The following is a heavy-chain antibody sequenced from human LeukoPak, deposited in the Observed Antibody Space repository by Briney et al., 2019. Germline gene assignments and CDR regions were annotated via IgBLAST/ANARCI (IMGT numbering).Heavy chain of an antibody. D-gene: IGHD3-3*01. CDR2: FDVAETDT. V-gene: IGHV1-24*01. CDR3: SSSGVEEWQGLHF. Sequence: ASVKVSCKVSGYTLSELSMHWVRQSPGKGLEWMGGFDVAETDTIYAQKFQGRVTMTEDTSTDTAYMELNSLSSEDTAVYYCSSSGVEEWQGLHFWGQGALVTVSS. J-gene: IGHJ4*02. CDR1: GYTLSELS.